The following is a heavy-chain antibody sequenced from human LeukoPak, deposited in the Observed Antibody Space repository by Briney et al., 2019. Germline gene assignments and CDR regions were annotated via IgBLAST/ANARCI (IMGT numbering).Heavy chain of an antibody. D-gene: IGHD3-10*01. J-gene: IGHJ4*02. Sequence: SETLSLTCTVSGGSISSSSYYWGWIRQPPGKGLEWIGSIYYSGGTYCSPSLKSRVTISVDTSKNQFSLKLSSVTAADTAVYYCARHYSTGSSHFDYWGQGTLVTVSS. V-gene: IGHV4-39*01. CDR1: GGSISSSSYY. CDR2: IYYSGGT. CDR3: ARHYSTGSSHFDY.